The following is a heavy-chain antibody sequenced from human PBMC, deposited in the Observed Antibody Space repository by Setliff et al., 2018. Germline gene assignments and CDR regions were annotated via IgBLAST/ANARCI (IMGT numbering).Heavy chain of an antibody. CDR2: IHAGNGDT. V-gene: IGHV1-3*01. CDR3: ASAHYYSGYIEYFQY. CDR1: GFTSTNYA. D-gene: IGHD5-12*01. Sequence: GASVKVSCKASGFTSTNYAIHWVRQAPGQRPECMGWIHAGNGDTKYSQKFQGRATITRDTSASTVYMELGSLRSEDTAVYYCASAHYYSGYIEYFQYWGQGTLVTVSS. J-gene: IGHJ1*01.